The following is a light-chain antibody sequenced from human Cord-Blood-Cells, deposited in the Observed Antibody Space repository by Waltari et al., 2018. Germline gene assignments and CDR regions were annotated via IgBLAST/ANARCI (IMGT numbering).Light chain of an antibody. CDR2: KAI. J-gene: IGKJ1*01. Sequence: DIQMTQSPSTLSASVGDRVTITCRASQSISSGFAWYQQKPGKAPKLLIYKAISLESGVPARFSGSGSGTEFTLTTSSLQPDDFATYYCQQYNSYSRTFGQGTKVEIK. CDR3: QQYNSYSRT. V-gene: IGKV1-5*03. CDR1: QSISSG.